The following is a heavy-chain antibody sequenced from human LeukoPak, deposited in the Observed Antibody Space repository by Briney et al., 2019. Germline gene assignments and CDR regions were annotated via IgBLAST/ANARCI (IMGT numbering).Heavy chain of an antibody. CDR1: GFTFSSYA. Sequence: GGSLRLSCAASGFTFSSYAMHWVRQAPGKGLEWVAVISYDGSNKYYADSVKGRFTISRDNSKNTLYLQMNSLRGEDTAVYYCAKFTRGYCSGGSCSNWFDPWGQGTLVTVSS. J-gene: IGHJ5*02. D-gene: IGHD2-15*01. V-gene: IGHV3-30-3*02. CDR3: AKFTRGYCSGGSCSNWFDP. CDR2: ISYDGSNK.